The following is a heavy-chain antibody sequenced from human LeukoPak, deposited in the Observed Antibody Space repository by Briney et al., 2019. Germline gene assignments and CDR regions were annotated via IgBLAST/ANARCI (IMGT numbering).Heavy chain of an antibody. CDR2: IYPGDSDT. CDR1: GYSFTSYW. V-gene: IGHV5-51*01. J-gene: IGHJ4*02. CDR3: ARRYSGYDSLRYFDY. Sequence: GESLKISCKGSGYSFTSYWIGWVRQMPGKGLEWMGIIYPGDSDTRYSPSFQGQVTISADKSISTAYLQWSSLKASDTAVYYCARRYSGYDSLRYFDYWGQGTLVTVSS. D-gene: IGHD5-12*01.